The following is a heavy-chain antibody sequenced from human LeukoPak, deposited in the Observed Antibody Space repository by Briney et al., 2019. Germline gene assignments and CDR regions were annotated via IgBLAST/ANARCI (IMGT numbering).Heavy chain of an antibody. D-gene: IGHD7-27*01. Sequence: PGGSLRLSCAASGFTFSSYGMHWVRQAPGKGLEWVAAISYDGSNKYYADSVKGRFTISRDSSKNTLYLQMNSLRGEDTAVYYCAAVRRLWGSDAFDIWGQGTMVTVSS. CDR3: AAVRRLWGSDAFDI. CDR2: ISYDGSNK. J-gene: IGHJ3*02. V-gene: IGHV3-30*03. CDR1: GFTFSSYG.